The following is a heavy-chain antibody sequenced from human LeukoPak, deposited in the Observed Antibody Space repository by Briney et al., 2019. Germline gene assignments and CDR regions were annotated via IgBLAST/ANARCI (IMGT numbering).Heavy chain of an antibody. D-gene: IGHD3-10*01. CDR3: ARGSYYGSEPFDY. V-gene: IGHV3-74*01. CDR2: INSDGSDT. Sequence: GGSLRLSCTASGFTFSSQWMHWVRQAPGKGLVWVSHINSDGSDTSYADSVKGRFTISRDNAKNTLYLQMNSLRAEDTAVYYCARGSYYGSEPFDYWGQGTLVTVSS. CDR1: GFTFSSQW. J-gene: IGHJ4*02.